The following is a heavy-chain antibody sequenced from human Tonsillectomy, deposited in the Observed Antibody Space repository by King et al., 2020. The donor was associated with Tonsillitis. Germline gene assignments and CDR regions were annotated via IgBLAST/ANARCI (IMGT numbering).Heavy chain of an antibody. D-gene: IGHD4-17*01. Sequence: QLVQSGGGLVQPGGSLRLSCAASGFTLSSYAMSWVRQAPGKGLEWVSVIYSGGSSTYYADSVKGRFTISRDNSKNTLYLQMNSLRAEDTAVYYCAKDDLDYGDYASYFDYWGQGTLVTVSS. CDR1: GFTLSSYA. J-gene: IGHJ4*02. V-gene: IGHV3-23*03. CDR3: AKDDLDYGDYASYFDY. CDR2: IYSGGSST.